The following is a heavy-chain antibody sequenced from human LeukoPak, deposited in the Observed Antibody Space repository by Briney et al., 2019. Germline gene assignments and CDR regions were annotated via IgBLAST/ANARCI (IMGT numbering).Heavy chain of an antibody. D-gene: IGHD6-19*01. CDR2: IYTSGGT. J-gene: IGHJ4*02. CDR1: GGSICSYY. V-gene: IGHV4-4*07. CDR3: ASDFREDSSGWYTHDY. Sequence: SSETLSLTCTVSGGSICSYYWSWIPQPAGKGLEWIGRIYTSGGTNYNPSLKSRVTMSVDTSKNQFSLKLSSVTAADTAVYYCASDFREDSSGWYTHDYWGQGTLVTVSS.